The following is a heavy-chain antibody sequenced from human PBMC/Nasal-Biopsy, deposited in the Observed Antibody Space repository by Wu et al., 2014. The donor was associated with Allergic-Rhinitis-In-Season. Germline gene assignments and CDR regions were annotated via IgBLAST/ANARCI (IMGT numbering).Heavy chain of an antibody. V-gene: IGHV3-21*01. CDR3: AREGGCVAAAGAHGCYGLDV. CDR1: GFTFINYR. Sequence: LRLSCAASGFTFINYRMIWVRQAPGKGLEWVSSISGGGRYTFYADSVKGRFTISRDNVRNSLFLQMNSLRADDTAVYYCAREGGCVAAAGAHGCYGLDVWGQGTTVTVSS. CDR2: ISGGGRYT. J-gene: IGHJ6*02. D-gene: IGHD6-13*01.